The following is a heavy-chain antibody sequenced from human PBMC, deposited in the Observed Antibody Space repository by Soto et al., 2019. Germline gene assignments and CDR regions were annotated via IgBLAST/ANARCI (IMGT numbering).Heavy chain of an antibody. CDR3: ARDIGHVKIAVAGTDPGPDAFDI. CDR1: GGSFSSYA. V-gene: IGHV1-69*13. CDR2: IIPIFGTA. J-gene: IGHJ3*02. Sequence: ASVKVSCEACGGSFSSYAISWVRQAPGQGLEWMGGIIPIFGTANYAQKFQGRVTITADESTSTAYMELSSVRSEDTAVYYCARDIGHVKIAVAGTDPGPDAFDIWGQGTMVTVSS. D-gene: IGHD6-19*01.